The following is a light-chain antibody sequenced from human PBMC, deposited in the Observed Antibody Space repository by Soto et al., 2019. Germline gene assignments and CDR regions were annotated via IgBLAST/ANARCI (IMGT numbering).Light chain of an antibody. CDR1: QGISSY. J-gene: IGKJ4*01. Sequence: DIPLTQSPSFLSASVGDRVTITCRASQGISSYLACYQQKPGKAPKLLIYAASTLQSGVPSRFSGSGSGTEFPLTISSLQPEDFATYYCQQLNSYPFTFGGGTKVEIK. V-gene: IGKV1-9*01. CDR3: QQLNSYPFT. CDR2: AAS.